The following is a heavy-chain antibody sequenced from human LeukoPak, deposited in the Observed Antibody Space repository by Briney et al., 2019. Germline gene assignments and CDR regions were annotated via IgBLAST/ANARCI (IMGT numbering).Heavy chain of an antibody. CDR1: GFTFDDYA. Sequence: PGGSLRLSCAASGFTFDDYAMHWVRHAPGKGLEWVSGISWNSDTIAYADSVRGRFTISRDNAKKSLYLQMNSLRAEDTALYYCAKDGGLRFGELFGWFDPWGQGTLVTVSS. V-gene: IGHV3-9*01. D-gene: IGHD3-10*01. J-gene: IGHJ5*02. CDR2: ISWNSDTI. CDR3: AKDGGLRFGELFGWFDP.